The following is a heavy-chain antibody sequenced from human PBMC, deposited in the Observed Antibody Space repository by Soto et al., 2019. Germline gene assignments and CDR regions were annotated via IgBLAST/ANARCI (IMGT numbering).Heavy chain of an antibody. V-gene: IGHV4-30-4*01. Sequence: SETLSLTCSVSGASIAGGSYYWNWVRQPPGKGLEWIGYIPSRGRPFYNPSLTSRGTISADSSKSQLSLQLTSVTAADTAVYYCVRDQYSGYDFALWGQGNLVT. J-gene: IGHJ5*02. CDR3: VRDQYSGYDFAL. CDR2: IPSRGRP. D-gene: IGHD5-12*01. CDR1: GASIAGGSYY.